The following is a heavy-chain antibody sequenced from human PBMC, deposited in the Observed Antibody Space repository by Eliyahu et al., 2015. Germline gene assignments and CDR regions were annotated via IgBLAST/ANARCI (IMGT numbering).Heavy chain of an antibody. J-gene: IGHJ3*02. D-gene: IGHD3-22*01. CDR2: IHYSGNT. Sequence: QVQLQESGPGLVKPSQTLSLTCTVSGGSISSGGYYWSWIRQHPGKGLEWIGYIHYSGNTYYNPSLKSRVTISVDTSKNQFSLRLSSVTAADTAVYYCARSDDSGNFAFDIWGQGTMVTVSP. V-gene: IGHV4-31*03. CDR3: ARSDDSGNFAFDI. CDR1: GGSISSGGYY.